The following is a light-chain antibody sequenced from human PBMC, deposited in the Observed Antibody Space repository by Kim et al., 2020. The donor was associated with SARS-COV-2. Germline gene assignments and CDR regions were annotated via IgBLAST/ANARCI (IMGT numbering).Light chain of an antibody. CDR1: QGISKY. CDR2: AAS. Sequence: ASIGDRVTITGRASQGISKYLAWYQQKPGKVPKPLIYAASALQSGVPSRFSGSGSGTDFTLTISSLQPEDVATYYCQKYNGAPWTFGQGSKVDIK. CDR3: QKYNGAPWT. V-gene: IGKV1-27*01. J-gene: IGKJ1*01.